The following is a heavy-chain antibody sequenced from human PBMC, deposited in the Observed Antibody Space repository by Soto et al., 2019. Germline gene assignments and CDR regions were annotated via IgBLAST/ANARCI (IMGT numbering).Heavy chain of an antibody. Sequence: SVKVSCKASGGTFSSYAISWVRQAPGQGLEWMGGIIPIFGTANYAQKFQGRVTITADKSTSTAYMELSSLRSEDTAVYYCARVVAAADHSGPDYGMDVWGQGTTVTVSS. V-gene: IGHV1-69*06. D-gene: IGHD6-13*01. CDR2: IIPIFGTA. CDR1: GGTFSSYA. J-gene: IGHJ6*02. CDR3: ARVVAAADHSGPDYGMDV.